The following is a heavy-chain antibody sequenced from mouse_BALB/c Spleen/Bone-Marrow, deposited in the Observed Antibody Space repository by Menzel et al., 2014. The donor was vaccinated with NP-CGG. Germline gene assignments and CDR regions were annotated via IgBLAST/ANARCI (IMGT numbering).Heavy chain of an antibody. Sequence: QVQLKDSGPGLVAPSQSLSITCTVSGFSLTSYGAHWVRQPPGKGLEWLGVIWAGGSANYNSALMSRLSISKDNSKSQVFLKMNSLQTDDTAMYYCARGYGSAWFAYWGQGTLVTVSA. V-gene: IGHV2-9*02. CDR1: GFSLTSYG. D-gene: IGHD1-1*02. J-gene: IGHJ3*01. CDR3: ARGYGSAWFAY. CDR2: IWAGGSA.